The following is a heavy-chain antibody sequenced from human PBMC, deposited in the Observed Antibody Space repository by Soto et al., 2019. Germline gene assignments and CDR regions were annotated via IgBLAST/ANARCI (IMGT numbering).Heavy chain of an antibody. D-gene: IGHD2-15*01. V-gene: IGHV3-30*18. CDR2: ISYEETNK. Sequence: QVQLVESGGGVVQPGRSLRLSCAASGFTFGDFGMHWVRQAPGKGLEWVALISYEETNKYYADSVKGRFTISRDNSKNTLYLQMNSLRDEDTAVYYRAKVGGFCSGGSCYSGWFDPWGQGTLVTVSS. J-gene: IGHJ5*02. CDR1: GFTFGDFG. CDR3: AKVGGFCSGGSCYSGWFDP.